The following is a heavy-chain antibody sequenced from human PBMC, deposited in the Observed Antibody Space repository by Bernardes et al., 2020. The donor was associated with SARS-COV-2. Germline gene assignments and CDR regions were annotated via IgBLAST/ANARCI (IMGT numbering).Heavy chain of an antibody. CDR1: GFTFSSYA. V-gene: IGHV3-23*01. CDR3: AKDQSSGRYGDAFDI. D-gene: IGHD6-19*01. J-gene: IGHJ3*02. CDR2: ISGSGGST. Sequence: GGSLRLSCEASGFTFSSYAMSWVRQAPGKGLEWVSAISGSGGSTYYADSVKGRFTISRDNSKNTLYLQMNSLRAEDTAVYYCAKDQSSGRYGDAFDIWGQGTMVTVSS.